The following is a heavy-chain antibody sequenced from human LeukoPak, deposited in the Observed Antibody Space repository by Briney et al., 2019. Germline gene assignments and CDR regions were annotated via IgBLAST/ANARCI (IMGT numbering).Heavy chain of an antibody. D-gene: IGHD3-9*01. CDR1: GGSISSYY. V-gene: IGHV4-4*07. J-gene: IGHJ3*02. CDR3: AREGYDIVTGFLGTDAFDI. Sequence: SETLSLTCTVSGGSISSYYWSWIRQPAGKGLEWIGRIYTSGSTNYNPSLKSRVTLSVDTSKNQFSLKLSSVTAADTAVYYCAREGYDIVTGFLGTDAFDIWGQGTMVTVSS. CDR2: IYTSGST.